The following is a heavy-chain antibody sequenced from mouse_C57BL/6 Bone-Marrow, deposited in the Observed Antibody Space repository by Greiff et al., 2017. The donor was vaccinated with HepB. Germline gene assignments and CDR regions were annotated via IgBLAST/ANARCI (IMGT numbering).Heavy chain of an antibody. CDR1: GFTFSDYG. CDR2: ISSGSSTI. CDR3: ARRGGYYGSSPYAMDY. V-gene: IGHV5-17*01. Sequence: EVNVVESGGGLVKPGGSLKLSCAASGFTFSDYGMHWVRQAPEKGLEWVAYISSGSSTIYYADTVKGRFTISRDNAKNTLFLQMTSLRSEDTAMYYCARRGGYYGSSPYAMDYWGQGTSVTVSS. J-gene: IGHJ4*01. D-gene: IGHD1-1*01.